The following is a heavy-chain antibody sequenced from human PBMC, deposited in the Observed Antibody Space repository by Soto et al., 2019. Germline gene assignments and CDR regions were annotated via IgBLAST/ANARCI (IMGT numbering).Heavy chain of an antibody. CDR1: GFTFGNYG. CDR2: IKQDGSEK. Sequence: EVQLVESGGGLVQPGGSLRLSCAASGFTFGNYGMTWVRQAPGKGLEWVASIKQDGSEKYYVDSVKGRFTISRDNANNALDIEFKSLRAEDTAVYYCAIVSGYCRFSDWICASFDIWGQGTNVTVSS. CDR3: AIVSGYCRFSDWICASFDI. D-gene: IGHD3-22*01. V-gene: IGHV3-7*01. J-gene: IGHJ3*02.